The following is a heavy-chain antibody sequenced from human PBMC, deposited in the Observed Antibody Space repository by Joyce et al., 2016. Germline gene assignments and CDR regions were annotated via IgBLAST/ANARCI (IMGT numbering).Heavy chain of an antibody. Sequence: EVQLVQSGAEVKKPGESLKISCKGSGYSFTSYWIGWVRQMPGKGLEWMGIIYPGDSDTRYSPSFQGQVTISADKSISTAYLQWNSLKASDTAMYYCARSTLPGYCSSTSCYIRYYFDYWGQGTLVTVSS. D-gene: IGHD2-2*02. CDR3: ARSTLPGYCSSTSCYIRYYFDY. CDR1: GYSFTSYW. CDR2: IYPGDSDT. V-gene: IGHV5-51*01. J-gene: IGHJ4*02.